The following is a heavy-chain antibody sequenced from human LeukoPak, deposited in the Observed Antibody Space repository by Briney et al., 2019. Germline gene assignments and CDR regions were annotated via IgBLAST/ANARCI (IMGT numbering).Heavy chain of an antibody. V-gene: IGHV4-39*07. Sequence: SSETLSLTCTVSGGSISSSSYYWGWIRQPPGKGLEWIGSIYYSGSTYYNPSLKSRVTISVDTSKNQFSLKLSSVTAADTAVYYCARGYSPYYFDYWGQGTLVTVSS. CDR1: GGSISSSSYY. CDR2: IYYSGST. D-gene: IGHD5-18*01. CDR3: ARGYSPYYFDY. J-gene: IGHJ4*02.